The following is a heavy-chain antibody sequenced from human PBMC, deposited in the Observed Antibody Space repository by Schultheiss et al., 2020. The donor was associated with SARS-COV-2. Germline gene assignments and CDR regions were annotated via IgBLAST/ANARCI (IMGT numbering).Heavy chain of an antibody. CDR2: ISSSSSYI. D-gene: IGHD3-10*01. V-gene: IGHV3-21*05. CDR3: ARGRDYYGSGKGDYYYMDV. Sequence: GGSLRLSCAASGFTFSSYAMHWVRQAPGKGLEWVSYISSSSSYIYYADSVKGRFTISRDNAKNSLYLQMNSLRAADTAVYYCARGRDYYGSGKGDYYYMDVWGKGTTVTVSS. CDR1: GFTFSSYA. J-gene: IGHJ6*03.